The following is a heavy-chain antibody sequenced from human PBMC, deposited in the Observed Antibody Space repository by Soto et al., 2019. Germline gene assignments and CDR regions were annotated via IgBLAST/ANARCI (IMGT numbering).Heavy chain of an antibody. CDR3: ARATSFSGHHGY. V-gene: IGHV4-31*03. Sequence: QLQLQESGPGLVKPSRTLSLACTVSGGSFSSGGYYWSWIRQLPGKVLEWIGYIYYSGSTYYNPSLKSRFTISLDTSKNQFSLKLSSVTAADTAVYYCARATSFSGHHGYWGQGTLVTVSS. J-gene: IGHJ4*02. D-gene: IGHD2-8*02. CDR2: IYYSGST. CDR1: GGSFSSGGYY.